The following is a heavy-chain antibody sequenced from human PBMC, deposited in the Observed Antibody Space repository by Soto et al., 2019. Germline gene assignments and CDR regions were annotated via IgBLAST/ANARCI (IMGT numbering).Heavy chain of an antibody. J-gene: IGHJ6*02. V-gene: IGHV1-2*02. CDR1: GYTFTGYY. CDR2: INPNSGGT. Sequence: QVQLVQSGAEVKKPGASVKVSCKASGYTFTGYYMHWVRQAPGQGLEWMGWINPNSGGTNYAKKFHGRVTMTRDTSISTAYMGLSRLRSDDTAVYYCARDRPPRYYYYCMDFWGQGTTVTVSS. CDR3: ARDRPPRYYYYCMDF.